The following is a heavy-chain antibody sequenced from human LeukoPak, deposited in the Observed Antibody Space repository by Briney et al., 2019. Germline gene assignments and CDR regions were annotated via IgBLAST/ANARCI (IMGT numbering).Heavy chain of an antibody. CDR1: GFTFSSYS. V-gene: IGHV3-48*04. J-gene: IGHJ4*02. D-gene: IGHD3-10*01. CDR2: ISSSSSAI. CDR3: AWEMGPPRTRGVRGLYSHYFDY. Sequence: GGSLRLSCAASGFTFSSYSMNWVRQAPGKGLEWVSYISSSSSAIYYADSVKGRFTISRDNAKNSLYLQMNSLRAEDTAVYYCAWEMGPPRTRGVRGLYSHYFDYWGQGTLVTVSS.